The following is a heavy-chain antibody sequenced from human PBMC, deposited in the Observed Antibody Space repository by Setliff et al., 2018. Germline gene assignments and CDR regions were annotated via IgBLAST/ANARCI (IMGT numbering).Heavy chain of an antibody. CDR2: IHYSGTT. V-gene: IGHV4-59*02. Sequence: SETLSLTCNVSGASVSSHYWSWIRQPPGKGLGWIGYIHYSGTTNYNPSLKSRVTLSLDTAKNQFSLELRAVTAADTALYYCARENGYCSGGACYFMFDYCGQGTLVTVSS. D-gene: IGHD2-15*01. J-gene: IGHJ4*02. CDR3: ARENGYCSGGACYFMFDY. CDR1: GASVSSHY.